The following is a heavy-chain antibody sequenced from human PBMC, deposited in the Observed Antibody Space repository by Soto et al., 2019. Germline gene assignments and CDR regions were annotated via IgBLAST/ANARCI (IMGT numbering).Heavy chain of an antibody. V-gene: IGHV3-30*18. J-gene: IGHJ4*02. CDR1: GFTFSSYG. D-gene: IGHD6-19*01. CDR2: ISYDRSNK. CDR3: AKDRDSSGWYWSALLDY. Sequence: GGSLRLSCAASGFTFSSYGMHWVRQAPGKGLEWVAIISYDRSNKYYADSVKGRFTISRDNSKNTLYLQMNSLRAEDTAVYYCAKDRDSSGWYWSALLDYWGQGTLVTVSS.